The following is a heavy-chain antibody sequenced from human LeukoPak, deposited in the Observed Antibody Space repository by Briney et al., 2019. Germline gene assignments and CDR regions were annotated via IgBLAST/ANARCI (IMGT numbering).Heavy chain of an antibody. J-gene: IGHJ6*03. D-gene: IGHD6-13*01. CDR3: ARDGAAAPGWYYYMDV. CDR2: INPNSGGT. CDR1: GYTFTSYY. V-gene: IGHV1-2*02. Sequence: ASVKVSCKASGYTFTSYYMHWVRQAPGQGLEWMGWINPNSGGTNYAQKFQGRVTMTRDTSISTAYMELSRLRSDDTAVYYCARDGAAAPGWYYYMDVWGKGTTVTVSS.